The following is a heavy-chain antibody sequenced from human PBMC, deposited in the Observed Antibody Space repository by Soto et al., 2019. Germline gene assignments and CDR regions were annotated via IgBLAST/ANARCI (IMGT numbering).Heavy chain of an antibody. Sequence: QVQLVQSGAEVKKPGSSVKVSCKASGGTFSSFGFNWVRQAPGQGLEWMGGIIPLFGTANYAEKFQGRVTISADQGTSPASMELIGLRSEGTAIYYGSGDRSMDGYNSGCVDYWGQGTLVTVS. D-gene: IGHD5-12*01. CDR1: GGTFSSFG. V-gene: IGHV1-69*01. J-gene: IGHJ4*02. CDR3: SGDRSMDGYNSGCVDY. CDR2: IIPLFGTA.